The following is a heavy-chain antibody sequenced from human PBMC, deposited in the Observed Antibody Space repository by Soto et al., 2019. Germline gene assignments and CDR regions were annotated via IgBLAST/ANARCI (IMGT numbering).Heavy chain of an antibody. Sequence: QVQLVESGGGVVLPGGSLRLSCTASGFTLTNFAMHWVRQAPGKGLEWVALLWHDGSNRYYLDSVKGRFTISRDTSKNTLYLDMTGLRVEDAALYYCARDPRSRGYLDFWGQGNPVTVSS. V-gene: IGHV3-33*01. J-gene: IGHJ4*03. CDR1: GFTLTNFA. CDR2: LWHDGSNR. CDR3: ARDPRSRGYLDF.